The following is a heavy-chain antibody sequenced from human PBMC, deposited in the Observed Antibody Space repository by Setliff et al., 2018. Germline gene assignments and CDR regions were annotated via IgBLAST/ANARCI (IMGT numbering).Heavy chain of an antibody. CDR3: ARHEVVAGLEYFQH. CDR1: GSSISSGYY. CDR2: MFHSGST. Sequence: KASETLSLTCAVSGSSISSGYYWGWIRQPPGKGLERIGSMFHSGSTYYNPSLKSRVTISIDTSNNQFSLKLTSVTAADTAVYYCARHEVVAGLEYFQHWGQGTLVTVSS. J-gene: IGHJ1*01. V-gene: IGHV4-38-2*01. D-gene: IGHD2-15*01.